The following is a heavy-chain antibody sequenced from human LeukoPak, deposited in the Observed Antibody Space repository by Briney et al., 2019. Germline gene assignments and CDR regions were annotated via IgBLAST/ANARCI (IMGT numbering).Heavy chain of an antibody. V-gene: IGHV3-7*01. CDR3: ARDPWYCGGDCY. CDR1: GFTFSSCW. D-gene: IGHD2-21*02. CDR2: IKQDGSEK. J-gene: IGHJ4*02. Sequence: GGSLRLSCAASGFTFSSCWMSWVRQAPGKGLEWVANIKQDGSEKYYVDSLKGRFTISRDNAKNSLYLQMNSLRAEDTAVYYCARDPWYCGGDCYWGQGTLVTVSS.